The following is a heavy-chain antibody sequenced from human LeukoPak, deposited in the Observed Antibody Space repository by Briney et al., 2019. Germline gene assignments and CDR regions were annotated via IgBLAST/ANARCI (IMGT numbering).Heavy chain of an antibody. D-gene: IGHD2-15*01. Sequence: GESLKISCKASGYSFTNYWIGWVHQMPGKGLEWMGLIYPGDSDTRYCPSCQGQVTISADKSISTAYLQWSSLQASDTAIYYCAVPARCSGGACYSRNAFDFWGQGTMVTVSS. J-gene: IGHJ3*01. V-gene: IGHV5-51*07. CDR2: IYPGDSDT. CDR1: GYSFTNYW. CDR3: AVPARCSGGACYSRNAFDF.